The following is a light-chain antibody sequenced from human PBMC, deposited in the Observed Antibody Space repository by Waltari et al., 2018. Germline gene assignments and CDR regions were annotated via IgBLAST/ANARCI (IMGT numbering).Light chain of an antibody. Sequence: SYVVTQSPSVSVAPGETARLTCGGDNIGSKSVHWYQQRPGQAPVLVISYDSDRPSGIPERFSGSKAGNTATRTISWVEAEDEADYYCLVWHSTIDHQGVFGGGTKLTVL. J-gene: IGLJ2*01. CDR1: NIGSKS. CDR3: LVWHSTIDHQGV. CDR2: YDS. V-gene: IGLV3-21*04.